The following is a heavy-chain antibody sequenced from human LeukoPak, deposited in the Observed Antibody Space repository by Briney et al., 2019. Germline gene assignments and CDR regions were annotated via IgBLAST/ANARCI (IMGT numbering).Heavy chain of an antibody. Sequence: SETLSLTCTVSGGSISSSSSYWVWIRQPPGKGLEWIGTIYYSGNTYYHPSLKSRVTISVDTSKNQFSLKLTSVTAADTVVDYCARDTGPSGTAFDYWGQGTLVTVSS. CDR3: ARDTGPSGTAFDY. J-gene: IGHJ4*02. D-gene: IGHD2-2*01. CDR1: GGSISSSSSY. V-gene: IGHV4-39*07. CDR2: IYYSGNT.